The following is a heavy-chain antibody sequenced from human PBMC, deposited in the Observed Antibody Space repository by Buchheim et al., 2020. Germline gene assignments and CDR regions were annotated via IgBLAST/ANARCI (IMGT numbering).Heavy chain of an antibody. J-gene: IGHJ5*02. V-gene: IGHV3-48*01. CDR1: GFTFSSYS. CDR2: ISSSSSTI. CDR3: ARVGVPAAIKSWFDP. Sequence: EVQLVESGGGLVQPGGSLRLSCAASGFTFSSYSMNWVRQAPGKGLEWVSYISSSSSTIYYADSVKGRFTIPRDNAKNSLYLQMNSLRAEDTAVCYCARVGVPAAIKSWFDPWGQGTL. D-gene: IGHD2-2*01.